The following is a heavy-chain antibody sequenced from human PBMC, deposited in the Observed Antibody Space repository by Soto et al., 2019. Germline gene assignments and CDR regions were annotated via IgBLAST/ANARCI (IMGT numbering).Heavy chain of an antibody. J-gene: IGHJ4*02. CDR3: ARESEDLTSNFDY. V-gene: IGHV3-21*06. CDR2: ISSTTNYI. Sequence: GGSLRLSCAASGFTFTRYSMNWVRQAPGKGLEWVSSISSTTNYIYYGDSMKGRFTIPRDNAKNSLYLEMNSLRAEDTAVYYCARESEDLTSNFDYWGQGTLVTVSS. CDR1: GFTFTRYS.